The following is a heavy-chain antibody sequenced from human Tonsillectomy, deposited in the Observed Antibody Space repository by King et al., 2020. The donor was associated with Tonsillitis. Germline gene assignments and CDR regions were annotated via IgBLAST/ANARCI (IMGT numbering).Heavy chain of an antibody. V-gene: IGHV4-31*03. Sequence: QLQESGPGLVKPSQTLSLTCTVSGGSISSGGYYWSWIRQHPGKGLEWIGYIYYSGNTYYNPSLKSRVTLSVDTSKNQFPLKLSSVTAADTAVYYCARGGISFGTPLNWGQGTLVTVSS. CDR3: ARGGISFGTPLN. D-gene: IGHD3-16*01. J-gene: IGHJ4*02. CDR1: GGSISSGGYY. CDR2: IYYSGNT.